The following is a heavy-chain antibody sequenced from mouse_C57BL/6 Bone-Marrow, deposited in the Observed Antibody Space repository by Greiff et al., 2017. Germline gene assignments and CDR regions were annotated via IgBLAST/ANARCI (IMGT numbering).Heavy chain of an antibody. CDR2: ISNLAYSI. V-gene: IGHV5-15*01. D-gene: IGHD3-2*02. CDR3: ARELRSGMDY. Sequence: EVQLVESGGGLVQPGGSLKLSCAASGFTFRDSGMAWVRQAPRKGPEGVVLISNLAYSIYYANTVTGRFNISREKAKNTTYLEMSSLRSEDTAMYYCARELRSGMDYWGQGTSVTVSA. CDR1: GFTFRDSG. J-gene: IGHJ4*01.